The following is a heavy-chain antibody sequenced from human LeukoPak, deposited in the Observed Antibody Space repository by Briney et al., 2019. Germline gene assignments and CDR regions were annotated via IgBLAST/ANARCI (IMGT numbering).Heavy chain of an antibody. CDR2: XNHGGST. CDR3: ARLDRPRSYDSSGYYYAIGY. V-gene: IGHV4-34*01. CDR1: GGSXXXXY. J-gene: IGHJ4*02. Sequence: SLTXVVXGGSXXXXYWXXXXXXXXXXLXXIGXXNHGGSTNYNPSLKSRVTISVDTSKNQFSLKLSSVTAADTAVYYCARLDRPRSYDSSGYYYAIGYWGQGTLVTVSS. D-gene: IGHD3-22*01.